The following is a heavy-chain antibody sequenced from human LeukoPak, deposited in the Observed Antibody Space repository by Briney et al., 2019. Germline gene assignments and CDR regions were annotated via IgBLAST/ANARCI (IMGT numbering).Heavy chain of an antibody. CDR1: GYSFTRNW. D-gene: IGHD5-12*01. CDR3: ARLYSGYDSYFDY. Sequence: GESLKISCQGSGYSFTRNWIGWVRQMPGKGLEWMGIIYPGDSGTRYSPSFQGQVTISADKSISTAYLQWSTLKASDTAMYYCARLYSGYDSYFDYWGQGTLVTVSS. V-gene: IGHV5-51*01. J-gene: IGHJ4*02. CDR2: IYPGDSGT.